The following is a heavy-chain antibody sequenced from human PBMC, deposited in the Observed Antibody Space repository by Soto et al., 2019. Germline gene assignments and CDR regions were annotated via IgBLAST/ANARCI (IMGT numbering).Heavy chain of an antibody. Sequence: GGSLRLSCAASGFTFSDWCMSWIRQAPGKGLEWVSYISSSGSTIYYADSVKGRFTISRDNAKNSLYLQMNSLRAEDTAVYYCAREGGRQWPHFDYWGQGTLVTVSS. D-gene: IGHD6-19*01. V-gene: IGHV3-11*01. CDR3: AREGGRQWPHFDY. J-gene: IGHJ4*02. CDR2: ISSSGSTI. CDR1: GFTFSDWC.